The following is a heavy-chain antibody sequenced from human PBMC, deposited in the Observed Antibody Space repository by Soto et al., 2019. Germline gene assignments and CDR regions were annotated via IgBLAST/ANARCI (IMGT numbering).Heavy chain of an antibody. V-gene: IGHV4-31*03. J-gene: IGHJ6*02. D-gene: IGHD6-13*01. CDR1: GGSISSGGYY. CDR3: ARRKIYSSSWLSYYYYGMDV. CDR2: IYYSGST. Sequence: SETLSLTCTVSGGSISSGGYYWTWIRQHPGKGLECIGYIYYSGSTYYTPSLRSRVTISVNTSSNQFSLKLNSVTAADTAVYYCARRKIYSSSWLSYYYYGMDVWGQGTTVT.